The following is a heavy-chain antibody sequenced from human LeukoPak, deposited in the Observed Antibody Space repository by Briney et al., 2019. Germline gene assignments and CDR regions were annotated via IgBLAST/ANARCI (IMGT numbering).Heavy chain of an antibody. Sequence: SETLSLTCTVSGDSISSYSWSWMRQPAGKGLEWIGRIFTSGATFCSTSLKSRVTMSVDTSKNHFSLKLSSVNAADTAVYYCARVQWNYDGLAWFDPWGKGTLVTVSS. CDR3: ARVQWNYDGLAWFDP. D-gene: IGHD1-7*01. CDR1: GDSISSYS. V-gene: IGHV4-4*07. CDR2: IFTSGAT. J-gene: IGHJ5*02.